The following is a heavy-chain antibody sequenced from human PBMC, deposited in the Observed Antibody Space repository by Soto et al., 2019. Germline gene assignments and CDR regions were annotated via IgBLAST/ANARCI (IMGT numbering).Heavy chain of an antibody. CDR3: ARVTGGYYDILTGKESPYYFDY. D-gene: IGHD3-9*01. CDR1: GFTFSSYA. J-gene: IGHJ4*02. Sequence: GGSLRLSCAASGFTFSSYAMHWVRQAPGKGLEWVAVISYDGSNKYYADSVKGRFTISRDNSKNTLYLQMNSLRAEDTAVYYCARVTGGYYDILTGKESPYYFDYWGQGTLVTVSS. V-gene: IGHV3-30-3*01. CDR2: ISYDGSNK.